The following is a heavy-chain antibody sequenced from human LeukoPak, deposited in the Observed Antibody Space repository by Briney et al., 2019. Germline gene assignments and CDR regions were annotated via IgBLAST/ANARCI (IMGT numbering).Heavy chain of an antibody. CDR2: INPNSGGT. Sequence: GASVKVSCKASGYTFTGYYMHWARQAPGQGLEWMGWINPNSGGTNYAQKFQGRVTMTRDTSISTAYMELSRLRSDDTAVYYCASSLLVVAAVPFDYWGQGTLVTVSS. J-gene: IGHJ4*02. CDR3: ASSLLVVAAVPFDY. V-gene: IGHV1-2*02. D-gene: IGHD2-15*01. CDR1: GYTFTGYY.